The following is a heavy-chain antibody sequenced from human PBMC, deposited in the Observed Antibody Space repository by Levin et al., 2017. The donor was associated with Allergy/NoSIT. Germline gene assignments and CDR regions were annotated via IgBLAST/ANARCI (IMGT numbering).Heavy chain of an antibody. CDR2: IYYSGST. J-gene: IGHJ4*02. Sequence: SETLSLTCTVSGGSISSGGYYWSWIRQHPGKGLEWIGYIYYSGSTYYNPSLKSRVTISVDTSKNQFSLKLSSVTAADTAVYYCASLDPGYCSGGSCPKAFDYWGQGTLVTVSS. CDR3: ASLDPGYCSGGSCPKAFDY. D-gene: IGHD2-15*01. V-gene: IGHV4-31*03. CDR1: GGSISSGGYY.